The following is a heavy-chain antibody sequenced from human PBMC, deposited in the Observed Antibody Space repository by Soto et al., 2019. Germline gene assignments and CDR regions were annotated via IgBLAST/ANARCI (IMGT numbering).Heavy chain of an antibody. J-gene: IGHJ4*02. CDR2: IVVGSGHT. V-gene: IGHV1-58*01. CDR3: AEVQEGLATLPR. Sequence: PWDRKARGQRLEWMGWIVVGSGHTNYAQKFQERLTITRDMSTSTAYMELSSLTLEDTAVYYLAEVQEGLATLPRWCPGTRVTVSS. D-gene: IGHD1-26*01.